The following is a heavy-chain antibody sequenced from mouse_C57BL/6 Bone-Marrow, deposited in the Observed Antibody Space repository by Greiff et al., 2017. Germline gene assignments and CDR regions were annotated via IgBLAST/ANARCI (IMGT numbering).Heavy chain of an antibody. CDR2: IDPSDSET. CDR3: ARGDTTVVPCAY. Sequence: QVQLQQPGAELVRPGSSVKLSCKASGYTFTSYWMHWVKQRPIQGLEWIGNIDPSDSETHYNQKFKDKATLTVDKSSSTAYMQLSSLTSEDSAVYYCARGDTTVVPCAYWGQGTLVTVSA. J-gene: IGHJ3*01. D-gene: IGHD1-1*01. CDR1: GYTFTSYW. V-gene: IGHV1-52*01.